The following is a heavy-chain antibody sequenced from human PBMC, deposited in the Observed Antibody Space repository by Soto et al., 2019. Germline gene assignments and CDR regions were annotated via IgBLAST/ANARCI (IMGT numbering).Heavy chain of an antibody. CDR2: IFYTGTT. J-gene: IGHJ4*02. Sequence: QLQLQESGPGLVKPSETLSLTCTVSAGSINSNTYYWGWIRQPPGKGLEWIGNIFYTGTTYHNPSLKSRVTISIDTSQKHFSLKLSSVTAADTAVYYCARHGTILAAAPGRFWGQGTLVTVSS. CDR1: AGSINSNTYY. V-gene: IGHV4-39*01. CDR3: ARHGTILAAAPGRF. D-gene: IGHD3-3*02.